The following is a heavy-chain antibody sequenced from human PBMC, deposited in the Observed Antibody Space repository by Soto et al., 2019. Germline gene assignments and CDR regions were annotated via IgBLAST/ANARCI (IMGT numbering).Heavy chain of an antibody. CDR2: INLNSGGT. CDR3: AGRIVAVGYAFDI. CDR1: GYTFTGYY. V-gene: IGHV1-2*02. J-gene: IGHJ3*02. Sequence: QVQLVQSGAEVKKPGASVKVSCKASGYTFTGYYLHWVRRAPGQGLEWMGWINLNSGGTNYAQKFQGRVTITRDTSISTAYMEMSRLRSDDTAVYYCAGRIVAVGYAFDIWGQETMVTV. D-gene: IGHD6-13*01.